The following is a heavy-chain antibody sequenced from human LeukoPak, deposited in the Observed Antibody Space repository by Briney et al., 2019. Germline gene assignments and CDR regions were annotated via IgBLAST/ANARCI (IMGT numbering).Heavy chain of an antibody. Sequence: GAPLQISCEGAGSIFSDYWISWVRQLPGKGEERRGWIYPIHSYTHYSPSFQGHVILSTDNSISTAYLQWSSLKASDNAMYYCARPGYSGHDWDYWGQGTLVTVSS. D-gene: IGHD5-12*01. J-gene: IGHJ4*02. CDR3: ARPGYSGHDWDY. V-gene: IGHV5-10-1*01. CDR2: IYPIHSYT. CDR1: GSIFSDYW.